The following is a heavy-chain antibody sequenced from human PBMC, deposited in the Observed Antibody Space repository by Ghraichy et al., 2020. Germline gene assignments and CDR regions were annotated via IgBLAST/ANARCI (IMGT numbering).Heavy chain of an antibody. CDR2: ISGSGGST. Sequence: GGSLRLSCAASGFTFSSYAMSWVRQAPGKGLEWVSVISGSGGSTFYADSVKGRFTISRDNSKNTLYLQMNSLRAEDAAVYYCATHTGIFGVAKEYFDYWGQGTLVTVSS. D-gene: IGHD3-3*01. J-gene: IGHJ4*02. CDR1: GFTFSSYA. CDR3: ATHTGIFGVAKEYFDY. V-gene: IGHV3-23*01.